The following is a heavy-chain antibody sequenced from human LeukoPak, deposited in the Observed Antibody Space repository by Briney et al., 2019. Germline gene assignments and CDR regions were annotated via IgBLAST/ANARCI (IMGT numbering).Heavy chain of an antibody. CDR1: GFTFSSYA. J-gene: IGHJ4*02. Sequence: GGSLRLSCAASGFTFSSYAMSWVSQAPGKGLEWVSSVSGGSGPSILYYADSVKGRFTISRDNSKNTIYLQMNSLRADDTAIYYYAHGGGSPFHAWGQRTLVVVSS. D-gene: IGHD3-3*02. CDR3: AHGGGSPFHA. V-gene: IGHV3-23*01. CDR2: VSGGSGPSIL.